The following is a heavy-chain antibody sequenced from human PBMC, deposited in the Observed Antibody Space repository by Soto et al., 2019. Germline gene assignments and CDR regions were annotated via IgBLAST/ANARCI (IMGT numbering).Heavy chain of an antibody. CDR3: ARAARSSSSCFDY. Sequence: EVQLVESGGGLVQPGGSLRLSCAASGFTFSSYWMSWVRQAPGKGLEWVANIKQDGSEKYYVDSVKGRFTISRDNAKNSLYLQMNSLRAEDTAVYYCARAARSSSSCFDYWGQGTLGTVSS. CDR1: GFTFSSYW. D-gene: IGHD6-13*01. V-gene: IGHV3-7*05. J-gene: IGHJ4*02. CDR2: IKQDGSEK.